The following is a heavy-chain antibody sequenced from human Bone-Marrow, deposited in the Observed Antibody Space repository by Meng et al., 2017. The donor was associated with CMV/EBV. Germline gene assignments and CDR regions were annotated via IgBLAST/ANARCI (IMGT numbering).Heavy chain of an antibody. D-gene: IGHD1-7*01. CDR1: GGSFSGYY. V-gene: IGHV4-34*01. CDR3: ARNYKSYYYYYGMDV. CDR2: INHSGST. J-gene: IGHJ6*02. Sequence: SETLSLTCAVYGGSFSGYYWSWIRQPPGKGLEWIGEINHSGSTNYNPSLKSRVTISVDTSKNQFSLKLSSVTAADTAVYYCARNYKSYYYYYGMDVWGQGTTVTVSS.